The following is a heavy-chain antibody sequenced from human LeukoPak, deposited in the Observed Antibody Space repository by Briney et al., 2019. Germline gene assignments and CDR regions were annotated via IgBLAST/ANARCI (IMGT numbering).Heavy chain of an antibody. V-gene: IGHV4-34*01. CDR3: ARWASRGNYGDYYYFDY. D-gene: IGHD4-17*01. CDR1: GGFFSGYY. CDR2: MNHSGST. Sequence: SETLSLTCALYGGFFSGYYWSWIRHPPGEWLEWIGEMNHSGSTKYNPYLKSRVTISVDTSKNQFSLKLSSVTAADTAVYYCARWASRGNYGDYYYFDYWGQGTLVTVSS. J-gene: IGHJ4*02.